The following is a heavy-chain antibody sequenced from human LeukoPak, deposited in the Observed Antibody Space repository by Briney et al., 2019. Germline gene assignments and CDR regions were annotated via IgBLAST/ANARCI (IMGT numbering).Heavy chain of an antibody. CDR1: GYTFTSYY. D-gene: IGHD3-22*01. Sequence: GASVKVSCKASGYTFTSYYMHWVRQDPGQGLEWMGIINPSGGSTSYAQKFQGRVTMTRDTSTSTVYMELSSLRSEDTAVYYCARDQIVYDSSGVFDYWGQGTLVTVSS. CDR2: INPSGGST. V-gene: IGHV1-46*01. CDR3: ARDQIVYDSSGVFDY. J-gene: IGHJ4*02.